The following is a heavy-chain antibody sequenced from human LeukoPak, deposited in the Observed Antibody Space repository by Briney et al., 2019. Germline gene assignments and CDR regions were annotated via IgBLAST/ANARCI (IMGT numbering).Heavy chain of an antibody. CDR2: NTHAGRT. Sequence: SETLSLTCAVHGGSFSGFYWTWMRQTPGKGPEWIGENTHAGRTAYNPSFRSRATISVDTSHSQFSLQLSSVTAADTAVYYCARGLGGGYPDHWGKGTLVTVSS. D-gene: IGHD1-26*01. V-gene: IGHV4-34*01. CDR1: GGSFSGFY. J-gene: IGHJ4*02. CDR3: ARGLGGGYPDH.